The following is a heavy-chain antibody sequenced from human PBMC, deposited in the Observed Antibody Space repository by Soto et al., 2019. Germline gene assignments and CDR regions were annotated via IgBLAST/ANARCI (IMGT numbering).Heavy chain of an antibody. CDR2: IKQDGSEK. D-gene: IGHD6-13*01. CDR3: ARVLAGIAAAGTSNWFDP. V-gene: IGHV3-7*01. Sequence: GGSLRLSCAASGFTFSSYWMSWVRQAPGKGLEWVANIKQDGSEKYYVDSVKGRFTISRDNAKNSLYLQMNSLRAEGTAVYYCARVLAGIAAAGTSNWFDPWGQGTLVTVSS. CDR1: GFTFSSYW. J-gene: IGHJ5*02.